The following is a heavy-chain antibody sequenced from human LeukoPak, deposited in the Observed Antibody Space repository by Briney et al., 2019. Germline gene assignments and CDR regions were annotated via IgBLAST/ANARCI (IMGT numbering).Heavy chain of an antibody. J-gene: IGHJ4*02. CDR1: GGSFSGYY. CDR2: INHNGST. CDR3: ARGASASGAYYDYVWGSYRYSLIYDY. V-gene: IGHV4-34*01. D-gene: IGHD3-16*02. Sequence: SETLSLTCAVYGGSFSGYYWSWIRQPPGKGLEWIGEINHNGSTNYNPSLKSRVTISVDTSKNQFSLKLSSVTAADTAVYYCARGASASGAYYDYVWGSYRYSLIYDYWGQGTLVTVSS.